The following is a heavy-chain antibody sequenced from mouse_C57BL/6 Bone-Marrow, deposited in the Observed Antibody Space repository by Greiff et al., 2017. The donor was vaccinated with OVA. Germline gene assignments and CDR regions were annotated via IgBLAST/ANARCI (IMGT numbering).Heavy chain of an antibody. CDR1: GYTFTSYW. Sequence: VQLQQPGAELVKPGASVKMSCKASGYTFTSYWITWVQQRPGQGLEWIGDIYPGSGSTNYNEKFKSKATLTVDTSSSTDYMQLSSLTSEDSAVYDCARGGLREAWFAYWGQGTLVTVSA. D-gene: IGHD2-4*01. V-gene: IGHV1-55*01. CDR3: ARGGLREAWFAY. CDR2: IYPGSGST. J-gene: IGHJ3*01.